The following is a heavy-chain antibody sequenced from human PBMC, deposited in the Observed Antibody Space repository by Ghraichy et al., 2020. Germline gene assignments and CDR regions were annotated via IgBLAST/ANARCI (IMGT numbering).Heavy chain of an antibody. J-gene: IGHJ4*02. V-gene: IGHV4-59*08. CDR1: GGSISSYY. Sequence: SETLSLTCTVSGGSISSYYWSWIRQPPGKGLEWIGYIYYSGSTNYNPSLKSRVTISVDTSKNQFSLKLSSVTAADTAVYYCARVAGRVITHLDYWGQGTLVTVSS. CDR2: IYYSGST. CDR3: ARVAGRVITHLDY. D-gene: IGHD3-22*01.